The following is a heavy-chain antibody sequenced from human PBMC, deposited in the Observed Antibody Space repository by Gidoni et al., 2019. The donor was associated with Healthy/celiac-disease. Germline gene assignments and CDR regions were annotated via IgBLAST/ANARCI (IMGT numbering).Heavy chain of an antibody. J-gene: IGHJ3*02. CDR1: GFTFSSYA. CDR2: ISGSGGRT. Sequence: EVPLLESGGGLVQPGGSLRLSCAASGFTFSSYAMRWVRQAPGTGLELVSAISGSGGRTYYADSVKGRFTISRDNSKNTLYLQMNSLRAEDTAVYYCANLITALRFLEWSHDAFDIWGQGTMVTVSS. CDR3: ANLITALRFLEWSHDAFDI. V-gene: IGHV3-23*01. D-gene: IGHD3-3*01.